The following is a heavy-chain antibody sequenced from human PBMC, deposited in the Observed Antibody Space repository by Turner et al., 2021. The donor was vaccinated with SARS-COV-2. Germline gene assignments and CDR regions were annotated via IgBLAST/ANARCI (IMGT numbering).Heavy chain of an antibody. J-gene: IGHJ6*02. Sequence: LQLPESGPGLVNPSQTLPLTSTVSAGSISSSSYYWGWIRQPPGKGLEWIGNIYYSGSAYYNPSLKSRVTISVDPSKNQFSLKLTSVTAADTAVYYCARLMDTAMDYYGTDVWGQGTTVTVSS. CDR1: AGSISSSSYY. V-gene: IGHV4-39*01. CDR3: ARLMDTAMDYYGTDV. D-gene: IGHD5-18*01. CDR2: IYYSGSA.